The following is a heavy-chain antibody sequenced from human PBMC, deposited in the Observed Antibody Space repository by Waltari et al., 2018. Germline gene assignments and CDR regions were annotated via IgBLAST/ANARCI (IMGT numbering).Heavy chain of an antibody. CDR2: MKPKTGNT. V-gene: IGHV1-8*03. CDR1: GYTFTSYD. CDR3: ARDMGGYDRVCWYYFDY. Sequence: QVQLVQSGAEVKKPGASVKVSCKASGYTFTSYDINWVRQATGQGLEWMGWMKPKTGNTCYAQKFQVRVTITMNTSISTAYMELSSLRSEDTAVYYCARDMGGYDRVCWYYFDYWGQGTLVTVSS. J-gene: IGHJ4*02. D-gene: IGHD5-12*01.